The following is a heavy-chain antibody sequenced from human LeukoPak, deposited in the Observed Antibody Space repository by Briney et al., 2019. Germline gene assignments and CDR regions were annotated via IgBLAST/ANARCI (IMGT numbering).Heavy chain of an antibody. CDR3: ARVRPGYYYGMDV. Sequence: SETLSLTCTVSGGSISSGDYYWSWIRPPPGKGLVWLGYIYYSGSTYYNPSLKSRVTISVDTSKNQFSLKLSSVTAADTAVYYCARVRPGYYYGMDVWGQGTTVTVSS. CDR2: IYYSGST. J-gene: IGHJ6*02. CDR1: GGSISSGDYY. D-gene: IGHD6-6*01. V-gene: IGHV4-30-4*01.